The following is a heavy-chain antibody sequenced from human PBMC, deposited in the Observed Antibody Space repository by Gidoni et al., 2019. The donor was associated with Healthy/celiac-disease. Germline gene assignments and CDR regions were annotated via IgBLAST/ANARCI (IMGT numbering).Heavy chain of an antibody. CDR1: GYPFTSSG. D-gene: IGHD3-9*01. CDR3: ARGSLRYFDWLTEPRFDY. CDR2: ISAYNGNT. Sequence: QVQLVQSGAEVKKPGASVKVSCKASGYPFTSSGISWVRQAPGQGLEWMGWISAYNGNTNYAQKLQGRVTMTTDTSTSTAYMELRSLRSDDTAVYYCARGSLRYFDWLTEPRFDYWGQGTLVTVSS. V-gene: IGHV1-18*01. J-gene: IGHJ4*02.